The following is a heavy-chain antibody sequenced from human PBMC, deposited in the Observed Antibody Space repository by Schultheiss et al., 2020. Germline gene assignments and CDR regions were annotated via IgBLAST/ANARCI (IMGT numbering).Heavy chain of an antibody. CDR2: INHSGST. J-gene: IGHJ4*02. CDR1: GGSFSGYY. V-gene: IGHV4-34*01. CDR3: ARGRWLPLPGDY. D-gene: IGHD5-24*01. Sequence: SETLSLTCAVYGGSFSGYYWSWIRQPPGKGLEWIGEINHSGSTYYNPSLKSRVTISVDKSKNQFSLQLNSVTPEDTAVYFCARGRWLPLPGDYWGQGTLVTVYS.